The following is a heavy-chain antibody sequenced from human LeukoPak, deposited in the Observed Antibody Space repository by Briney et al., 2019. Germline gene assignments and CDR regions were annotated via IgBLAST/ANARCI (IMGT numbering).Heavy chain of an antibody. D-gene: IGHD7-27*01. J-gene: IGHJ4*02. CDR2: IYSDNT. Sequence: GGSLRLSCTVSGFTVSSNSMSWVRQAPGKGLEWVSFIYSDNTHYSDSVKGRFTISRDNSKNTLYLQMNSPRAEDTAAYYCAKDGNWARFENWGQGTLVTVSS. V-gene: IGHV3-53*01. CDR3: AKDGNWARFEN. CDR1: GFTVSSNS.